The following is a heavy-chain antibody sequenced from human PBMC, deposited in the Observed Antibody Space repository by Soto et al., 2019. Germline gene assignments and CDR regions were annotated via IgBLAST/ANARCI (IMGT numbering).Heavy chain of an antibody. D-gene: IGHD3-16*01. CDR1: GFTFSTYW. J-gene: IGHJ6*02. CDR2: INEDGSEA. CDR3: ARDWGAPGRGSALGYYYHFGMDV. Sequence: GGSLRLSCAASGFTFSTYWMNWVRQAPGKGLEWVANINEDGSEAYYVDSVKGRFTISRDNAKNSLYLDMNSLRGEDTAVYYCARDWGAPGRGSALGYYYHFGMDVWGQGTTVTVSS. V-gene: IGHV3-7*05.